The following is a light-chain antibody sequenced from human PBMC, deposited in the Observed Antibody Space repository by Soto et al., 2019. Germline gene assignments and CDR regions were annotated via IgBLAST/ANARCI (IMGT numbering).Light chain of an antibody. J-gene: IGLJ1*01. Sequence: ALTQPRSVSGSPGQSVTISCTGTSSDVGGYNYVSWYQQHPGKAPKLMIYDVSKRPSGVPDRFSGSKSGNTASLTISGLQAEDEADYYCCSYAGSYTIYVFGTGTKLTVL. V-gene: IGLV2-11*01. CDR1: SSDVGGYNY. CDR2: DVS. CDR3: CSYAGSYTIYV.